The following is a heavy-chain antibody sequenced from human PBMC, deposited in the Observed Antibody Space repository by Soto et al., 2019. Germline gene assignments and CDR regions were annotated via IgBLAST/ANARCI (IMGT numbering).Heavy chain of an antibody. V-gene: IGHV4-34*01. CDR3: ATLVRDYGDYHFDY. CDR1: GGSFSGYY. CDR2: INHSGST. Sequence: QVQLQQWGAGLLKPSETLSLTCAVYGGSFSGYYWSWIRQPPGKGLEWIGEINHSGSTNYNPSLKSRVTISVDTSKNLFSLKLSSVTAADTAVYYCATLVRDYGDYHFDYWGQGTLVTVSS. J-gene: IGHJ4*02. D-gene: IGHD4-17*01.